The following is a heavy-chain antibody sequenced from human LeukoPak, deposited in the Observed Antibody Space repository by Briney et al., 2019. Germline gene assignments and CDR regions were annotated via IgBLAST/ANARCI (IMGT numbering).Heavy chain of an antibody. CDR3: ARDGVLWFGELSPFDI. CDR2: INPSGGST. Sequence: ASVKVSCKASGYTFTGYYMHWVRQAPGQGLEWMGWINPSGGSTSYAQKFQGRVTMTRDTSTSTVYMELSSLRSEDTAVYYCARDGVLWFGELSPFDIWGQGTMVTVSS. CDR1: GYTFTGYY. J-gene: IGHJ3*02. V-gene: IGHV1-46*01. D-gene: IGHD3-10*01.